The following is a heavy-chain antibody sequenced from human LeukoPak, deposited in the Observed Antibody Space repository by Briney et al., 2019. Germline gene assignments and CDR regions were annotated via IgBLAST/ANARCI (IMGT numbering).Heavy chain of an antibody. CDR2: IYHTGST. D-gene: IGHD3-10*01. CDR1: GGSISSTIHY. Sequence: SETLSLTCTVSGGSISSTIHYWGWIRQPPGKGLEWIGTIYHTGSTNYNPSLKSRVTISVDTSKNQFSLKLSSVTAADTAVYYCARAGSLWFGETYFDYWGQGTLVTVSS. J-gene: IGHJ4*02. CDR3: ARAGSLWFGETYFDY. V-gene: IGHV4-39*07.